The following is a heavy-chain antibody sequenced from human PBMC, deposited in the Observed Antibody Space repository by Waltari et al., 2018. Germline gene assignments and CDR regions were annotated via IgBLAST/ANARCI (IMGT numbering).Heavy chain of an antibody. CDR1: GFTFSSYW. CDR2: IKQDGSEK. J-gene: IGHJ6*02. Sequence: EVQLVESGGGLVQPGGSLRLSCAASGFTFSSYWMSWVRQAPGKGLEWVANIKQDGSEKYYVESVKGRFTISRDNAKNSLYLQMNSLRAEDTAVYYCARGVYDFWRYGMDVWGQGTTVTVSS. D-gene: IGHD3-3*01. V-gene: IGHV3-7*03. CDR3: ARGVYDFWRYGMDV.